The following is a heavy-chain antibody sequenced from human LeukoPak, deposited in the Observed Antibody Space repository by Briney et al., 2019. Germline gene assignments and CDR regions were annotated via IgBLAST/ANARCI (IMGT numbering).Heavy chain of an antibody. CDR1: GFTFTSYW. CDR3: ARIGKVIAAADY. CDR2: IRQDGSDK. J-gene: IGHJ4*02. D-gene: IGHD6-13*01. Sequence: GGSLRLSCAASGFTFTSYWMSWVRQAPGKGLEWVANIRQDGSDKYYVDSVKGRFTISRDNAANSLYLQMNSLRAEDTAVYYCARIGKVIAAADYWGQGTLVTVSS. V-gene: IGHV3-7*01.